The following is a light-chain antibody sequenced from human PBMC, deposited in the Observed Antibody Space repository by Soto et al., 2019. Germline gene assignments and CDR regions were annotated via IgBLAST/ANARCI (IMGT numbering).Light chain of an antibody. CDR2: DAS. V-gene: IGKV1-5*01. Sequence: DIQMTQSPSTLSASVGDRVTITCRASQSISSWLAWYQQKPGKAPKLLIYDASSLESGVPSRFSGSGSGTDFTLTISGLEPEDFAVYYCQQYGTFGQGTKVDIK. CDR1: QSISSW. J-gene: IGKJ1*01. CDR3: QQYGT.